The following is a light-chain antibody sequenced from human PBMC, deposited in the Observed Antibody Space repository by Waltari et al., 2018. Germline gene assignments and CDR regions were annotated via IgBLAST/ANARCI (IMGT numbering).Light chain of an antibody. CDR2: DVS. V-gene: IGLV2-11*01. Sequence: QPRSVSGSPGQSVTISCTGTSSDVGGYNYVSWYQQHPGKAPKLMIYDVSKRPSGVTDRFSGSKSGNTASLTISGLQAEDEADYYCCSYAGIYVVFGGGTKLTVL. CDR1: SSDVGGYNY. CDR3: CSYAGIYVV. J-gene: IGLJ2*01.